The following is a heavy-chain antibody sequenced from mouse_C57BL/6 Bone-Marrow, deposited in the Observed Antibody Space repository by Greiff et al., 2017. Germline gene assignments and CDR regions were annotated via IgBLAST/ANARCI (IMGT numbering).Heavy chain of an antibody. Sequence: QVQLKESGPGLVKPSQSLFLTCSITGFPITSGYYWIWIRQSPGKPLEWMGYITHSGETFYNPSLQSPISITRETSKNQSFLQLNSVTTDDTAMYYCAGAAYYSNYGYFDVWGTGTPVTVSS. CDR3: AGAAYYSNYGYFDV. V-gene: IGHV12-3*01. J-gene: IGHJ1*03. CDR1: GFPITSGYY. CDR2: ITHSGET. D-gene: IGHD2-5*01.